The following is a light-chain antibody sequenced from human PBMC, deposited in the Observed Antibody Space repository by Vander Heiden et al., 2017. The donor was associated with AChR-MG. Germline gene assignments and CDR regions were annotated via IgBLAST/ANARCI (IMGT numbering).Light chain of an antibody. Sequence: QSALTQPPSVSRSPGQSVTISCTGTSSDVGSYNRISWYQQPPGTAPKLMIYEVSNRPSGVPDRFSGSKSGDTASLTISGLQAEDEADYYCSLYTSSTTLWVFGGGTRLTVL. CDR1: SSDVGSYNR. J-gene: IGLJ3*02. V-gene: IGLV2-18*01. CDR2: EVS. CDR3: SLYTSSTTLWV.